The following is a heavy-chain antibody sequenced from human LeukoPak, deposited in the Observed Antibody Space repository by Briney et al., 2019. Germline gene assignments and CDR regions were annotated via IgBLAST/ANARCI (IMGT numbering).Heavy chain of an antibody. CDR2: IYYSGST. D-gene: IGHD2-8*02. Sequence: SETLSLTCAVSGGSITSSSYYWVWIRQPPGKGLEWIGNIYYSGSTHYNPSLRSRVNISVDTSKNQFSLKLSSVTAADTAVYYCARANYWYYYMDVWGQGTTVTVSS. J-gene: IGHJ6*03. CDR3: ARANYWYYYMDV. V-gene: IGHV4-39*07. CDR1: GGSITSSSYY.